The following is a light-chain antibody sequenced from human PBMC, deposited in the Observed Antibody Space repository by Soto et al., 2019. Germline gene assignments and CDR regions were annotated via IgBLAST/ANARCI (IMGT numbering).Light chain of an antibody. CDR1: QSISSY. CDR3: QQSYSTPRT. J-gene: IGKJ5*01. Sequence: DIQMTQSPFSLSASVGDRVTITCRASQSISSYLNWYQQKPGKAPKLLIYAASSLQSGVPSRFSGSGFGTDFTLTISSLQPEDFATYYCQQSYSTPRTFGQGTRLEI. V-gene: IGKV1-39*01. CDR2: AAS.